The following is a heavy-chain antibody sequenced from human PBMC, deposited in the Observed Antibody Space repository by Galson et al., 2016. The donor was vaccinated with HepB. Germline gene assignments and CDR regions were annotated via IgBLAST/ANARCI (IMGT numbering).Heavy chain of an antibody. CDR1: GASISGYY. J-gene: IGHJ6*02. CDR2: IYYSGRT. V-gene: IGHV4-59*01. Sequence: QVQLQESGPGLVKPSETLSLTCTVSGASISGYYLSWIRQPPGKGLEWIGYIYYSGRTNYNPSPKSRVTISVDTSKNQFSLKLSSATAADTAVYYCARDDSGGWYGFHYGMDVWGQGTTVTVSS. D-gene: IGHD6-19*01. CDR3: ARDDSGGWYGFHYGMDV.